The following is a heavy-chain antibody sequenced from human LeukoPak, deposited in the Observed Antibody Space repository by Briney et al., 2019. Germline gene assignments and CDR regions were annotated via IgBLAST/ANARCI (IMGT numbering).Heavy chain of an antibody. V-gene: IGHV4-28*03. CDR1: GYSISSSSW. CDR2: IYHSGTT. D-gene: IGHD3-3*01. CDR3: ARDRSNYDFWSGPAGY. J-gene: IGHJ4*02. Sequence: SETLSLTCAVSGYSISSSSWWGWIRQPPGKGLEWIAYIYHSGTTYYNPSLQSRVTMSVDTSKNQFSLKLSSVTAVDTAVYYCARDRSNYDFWSGPAGYWGQGTLVTVSS.